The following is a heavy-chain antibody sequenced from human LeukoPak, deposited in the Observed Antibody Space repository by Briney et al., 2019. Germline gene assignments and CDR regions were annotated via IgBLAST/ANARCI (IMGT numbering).Heavy chain of an antibody. Sequence: GGSLRLSCAASGFTFSSYAMSWVRQAPGNGLEWVSAISGSGGSTYYADSVRGRFTISRDNSKNTLYLQMNSLRAEDTAVYYCAKAAMPSYYFDYWGQGTLVTVSS. J-gene: IGHJ4*02. CDR2: ISGSGGST. CDR3: AKAAMPSYYFDY. D-gene: IGHD2-2*01. CDR1: GFTFSSYA. V-gene: IGHV3-23*01.